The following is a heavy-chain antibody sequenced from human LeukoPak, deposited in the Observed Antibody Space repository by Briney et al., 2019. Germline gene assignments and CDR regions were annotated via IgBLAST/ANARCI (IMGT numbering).Heavy chain of an antibody. CDR2: IYYSGST. Sequence: SETLSLTCTVSGGSINSISDYWGWIRQPPGKGLEWIGSIYYSGSTYYDPSLKSRVTISVDTSKNQFSLKLNSVTAADTAVYYCARNLDTGTEGGYFDYWGQGTLVTVSS. D-gene: IGHD1-1*01. CDR3: ARNLDTGTEGGYFDY. J-gene: IGHJ4*02. CDR1: GGSINSISDY. V-gene: IGHV4-39*01.